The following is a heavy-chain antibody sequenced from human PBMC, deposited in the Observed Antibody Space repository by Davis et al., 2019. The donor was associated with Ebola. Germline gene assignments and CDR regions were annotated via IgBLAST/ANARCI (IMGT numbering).Heavy chain of an antibody. CDR2: ISAYNGNT. J-gene: IGHJ6*02. V-gene: IGHV1-18*01. CDR3: ARDSFLWWPYSYYGMDV. D-gene: IGHD2/OR15-2a*01. CDR1: GYTFTSYG. Sequence: ASVKVSCKASGYTFTSYGISWVRQAPGQGLEWMGWISAYNGNTNYAQKFQGRVTITADKSTSTAYMELSSLRSDDTAVYYCARDSFLWWPYSYYGMDVWGQGTTVTVSS.